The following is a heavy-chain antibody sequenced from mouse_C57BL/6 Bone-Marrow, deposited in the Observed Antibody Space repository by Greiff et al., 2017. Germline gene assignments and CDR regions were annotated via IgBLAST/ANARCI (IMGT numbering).Heavy chain of an antibody. V-gene: IGHV1-69*01. D-gene: IGHD1-1*01. J-gene: IGHJ1*03. CDR1: GYTFTSYW. CDR3: ARRGYGSSYDWYFDV. CDR2: IDPSDSYT. Sequence: VQLQQPGAELVMPGASVKLSCKASGYTFTSYWMHWVKQRPGQGLEWIGEIDPSDSYTNYNQKFKGKSTLTVDEYSSTAYMQLSSLTSEDSAVYYCARRGYGSSYDWYFDVWGTGTTVTVSS.